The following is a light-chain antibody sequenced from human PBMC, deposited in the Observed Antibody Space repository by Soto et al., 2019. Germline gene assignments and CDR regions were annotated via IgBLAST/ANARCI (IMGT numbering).Light chain of an antibody. CDR1: SSDVGGYNY. V-gene: IGLV2-14*01. CDR2: EVS. J-gene: IGLJ1*01. Sequence: QSALTQPASVSGSPGQSITISCTGTSSDVGGYNYVSWYQQHPGRAPKLMIYEVSNRPSGVSNRFSGSKSGNTASLTISGLQAEDEDDYYGSSYTSSSTLVFGTGTKVTVL. CDR3: SSYTSSSTLV.